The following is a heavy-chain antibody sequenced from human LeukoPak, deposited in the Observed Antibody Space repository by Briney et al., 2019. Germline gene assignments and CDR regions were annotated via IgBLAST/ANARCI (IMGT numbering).Heavy chain of an antibody. V-gene: IGHV4-59*11. J-gene: IGHJ4*02. CDR2: IYYSGTT. CDR1: GGSISPLY. D-gene: IGHD3-10*01. Sequence: SETLSLTCTVSGGSISPLYWSWIRQPPGKGLEFIGYIYYSGTTNYNPSLKSRVTLSVDTSKNQFSLKLSAVTAADTAVYYCARGGVAAKYYFDSWGQGTLVTVSS. CDR3: ARGGVAAKYYFDS.